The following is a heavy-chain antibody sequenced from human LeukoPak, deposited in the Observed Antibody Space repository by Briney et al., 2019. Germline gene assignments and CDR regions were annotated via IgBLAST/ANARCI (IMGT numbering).Heavy chain of an antibody. D-gene: IGHD3-16*01. V-gene: IGHV3-7*01. Sequence: GGSLRLSCAASGFTFSTYWMTWVRQAPGKVLEWVANMKGDGSEIHYVDSVKGRFTISRDNAKNSLYLQMNYLRAEDTAVYYCARPAYTAAYDLWGQGTMVTVSS. J-gene: IGHJ3*01. CDR1: GFTFSTYW. CDR3: ARPAYTAAYDL. CDR2: MKGDGSEI.